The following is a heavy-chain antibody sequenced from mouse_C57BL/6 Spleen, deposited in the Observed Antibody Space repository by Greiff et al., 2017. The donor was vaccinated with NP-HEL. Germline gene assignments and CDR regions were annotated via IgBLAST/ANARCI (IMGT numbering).Heavy chain of an antibody. D-gene: IGHD2-3*01. J-gene: IGHJ2*01. Sequence: EVKVVESEGGLVQPGSSMKLSCTASGFTFSDYYMAWVRQVPEKGLEWVANINYDGSSTYYLDSLKSRFIISRDNAKNILYLQMSSLKSEDTATYYCARVSDGYYPYYFDYWGQGTTLTVSS. V-gene: IGHV5-16*01. CDR1: GFTFSDYY. CDR2: INYDGSST. CDR3: ARVSDGYYPYYFDY.